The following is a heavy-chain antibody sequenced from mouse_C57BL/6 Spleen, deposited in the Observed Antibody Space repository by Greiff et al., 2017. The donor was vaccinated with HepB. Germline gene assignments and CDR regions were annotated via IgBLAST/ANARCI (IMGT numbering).Heavy chain of an antibody. J-gene: IGHJ1*03. V-gene: IGHV1-42*01. CDR3: ASGDGSPRYFDV. D-gene: IGHD1-1*01. CDR2: INPSTGGT. Sequence: EVQLQQSGPELVKPGASVKISCKASGYSFTGYYMNWVKQSPEKSLEWIGEINPSTGGTTYNQKFKAKATLTVDKSSSTAYMQLKSLTSEDSAVYYCASGDGSPRYFDVWGTGTAVTDSS. CDR1: GYSFTGYY.